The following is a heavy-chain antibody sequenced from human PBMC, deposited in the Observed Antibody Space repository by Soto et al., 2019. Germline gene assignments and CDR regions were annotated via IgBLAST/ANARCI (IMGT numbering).Heavy chain of an antibody. V-gene: IGHV1-58*01. CDR1: AFTFTSSA. CDR2: IVVGSGNT. D-gene: IGHD2-15*01. Sequence: GASVKVSCTASAFTFTSSAVQWVREARGQRLELIGWIVVGSGNTNYAQKFQERVTITRDMSTSTAYMELSSLRSEDTAVYYCAAPSRRGIVVVVATHDAFDIWGQGTMVTVS. J-gene: IGHJ3*02. CDR3: AAPSRRGIVVVVATHDAFDI.